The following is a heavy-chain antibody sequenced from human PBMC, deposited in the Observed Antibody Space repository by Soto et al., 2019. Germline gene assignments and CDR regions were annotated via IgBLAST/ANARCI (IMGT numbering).Heavy chain of an antibody. J-gene: IGHJ3*02. CDR1: GYTFTSYD. D-gene: IGHD1-26*01. CDR2: MNPNSGNT. Sequence: GASVKVSCKASGYTFTSYDINWVRQATGQGLEWMGWMNPNSGNTGYAQKFQGRVTMTRNTSISTAYMELSSLRSEDTAVYYCARGPSSGRGYAFDIWGQGTMVTVSS. CDR3: ARGPSSGRGYAFDI. V-gene: IGHV1-8*01.